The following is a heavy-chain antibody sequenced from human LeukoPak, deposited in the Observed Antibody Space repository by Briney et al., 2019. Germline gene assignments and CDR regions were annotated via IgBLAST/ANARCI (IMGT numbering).Heavy chain of an antibody. CDR1: GFTFSSYA. D-gene: IGHD1-7*01. CDR2: ISYGGSNK. V-gene: IGHV3-30*04. CDR3: ARGALNYRPLCDY. J-gene: IGHJ4*02. Sequence: PGGSLRLSCAASGFTFSSYAMHWVRQAPGKGLEWVAVISYGGSNKYYADSVKGRFTISRDNSKNTLYLQMNSLRAEDTAVYYCARGALNYRPLCDYWGQGTLVTVSS.